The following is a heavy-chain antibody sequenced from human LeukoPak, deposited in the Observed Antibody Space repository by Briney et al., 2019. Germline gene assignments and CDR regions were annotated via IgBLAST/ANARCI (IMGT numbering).Heavy chain of an antibody. CDR1: GGSIRGYY. CDR2: IYYSGIT. J-gene: IGHJ3*02. D-gene: IGHD6-19*01. V-gene: IGHV4-59*01. Sequence: SETLSLTCTVSGGSIRGYYWSWIRQPPGKGLEYIGYIYYSGITNYNPSLKSRVTISVNTSKNQFSLRLNSVTAADTAMYYCARGFDSSSGWYPAFDIWGHGTMGTVSS. CDR3: ARGFDSSSGWYPAFDI.